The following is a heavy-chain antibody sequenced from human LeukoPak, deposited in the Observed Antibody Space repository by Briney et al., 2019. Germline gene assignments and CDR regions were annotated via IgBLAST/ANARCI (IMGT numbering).Heavy chain of an antibody. J-gene: IGHJ4*02. CDR2: ISYDGSNK. Sequence: GGSLRLSCAASGFTFSSYAMHWVRQAPGKGLEWVAVISYDGSNKYYADSVKGRFTISRDNSKNTLYLQMNSLRAEDTAVYYCARFYGSGSYWASYYFDYWGQGTLVTVSS. CDR3: ARFYGSGSYWASYYFDY. V-gene: IGHV3-30*04. CDR1: GFTFSSYA. D-gene: IGHD3-10*01.